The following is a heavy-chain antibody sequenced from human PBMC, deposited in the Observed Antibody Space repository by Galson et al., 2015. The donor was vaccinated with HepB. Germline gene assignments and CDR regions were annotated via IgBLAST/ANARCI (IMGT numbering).Heavy chain of an antibody. D-gene: IGHD3-3*01. J-gene: IGHJ1*01. CDR2: VYPGDTNT. V-gene: IGHV5-51*01. CDR3: ARGRGFDFYAEYFHV. Sequence: QSGAEVKRPGESLNISCEASGYNFATYWIGWVRQQPGRGLEWMGIVYPGDTNTRYTPSFEGHVTVSADRSSNTAFLQWSSLQASDTATYYCARGRGFDFYAEYFHVWGQGTVVIVSS. CDR1: GYNFATYW.